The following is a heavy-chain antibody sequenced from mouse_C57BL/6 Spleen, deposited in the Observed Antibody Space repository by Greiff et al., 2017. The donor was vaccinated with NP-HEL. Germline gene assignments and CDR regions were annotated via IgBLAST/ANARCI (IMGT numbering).Heavy chain of an antibody. V-gene: IGHV1-15*01. Sequence: LVESGAELVRPGASVTLSCKASGYTFTDYEMHWVKQTPVHGLEWIGAIDPETGGTAYNQKFKGKAILTADKSSSTAYMALRSLTSEDSAVYYCTRKLDYWGQGTSVTVSS. CDR1: GYTFTDYE. J-gene: IGHJ4*01. CDR2: IDPETGGT. CDR3: TRKLDY.